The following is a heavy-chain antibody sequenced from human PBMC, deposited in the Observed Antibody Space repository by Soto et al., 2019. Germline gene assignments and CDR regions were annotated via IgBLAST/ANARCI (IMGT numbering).Heavy chain of an antibody. CDR2: IYYSGST. CDR3: ARDAGTWDWFDP. CDR1: GGSISSGGYS. J-gene: IGHJ5*02. D-gene: IGHD6-13*01. V-gene: IGHV4-61*08. Sequence: SETLSLTCAVSGGSISSGGYSWSWIRQPPGKGLEWIGYIYYSGSTYYNPSLKSRVTISVDTSKNQFSLKLSSVTAADTAVYYCARDAGTWDWFDPWGQGTLVTVS.